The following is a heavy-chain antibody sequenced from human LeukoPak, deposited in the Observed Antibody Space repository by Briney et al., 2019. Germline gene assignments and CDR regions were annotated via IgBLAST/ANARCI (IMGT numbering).Heavy chain of an antibody. Sequence: PSETLSLTCAVYGGSFSGYQWSWVRQPPGKGLEWIGEINHSGVADYNPSLKSRVTISLDTSKNQFSLRLGSVTAADTAMYYCARILRYYGSGSYGYWGQGTLVTVSS. J-gene: IGHJ4*02. V-gene: IGHV4-34*01. CDR1: GGSFSGYQ. D-gene: IGHD3-10*01. CDR2: INHSGVA. CDR3: ARILRYYGSGSYGY.